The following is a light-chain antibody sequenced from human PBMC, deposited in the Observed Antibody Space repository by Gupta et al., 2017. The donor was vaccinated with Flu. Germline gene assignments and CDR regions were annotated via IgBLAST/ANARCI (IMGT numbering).Light chain of an antibody. V-gene: IGKV3-20*01. CDR2: GAS. CDR1: QNVSSTY. CDR3: HHDLNSKV. Sequence: PGTLSLSPGERASLSCRASQNVSSTYLEWYQQKPGQAPRLIIYGASNRANDITDRFDGSGYGRDFTLTSSRRETEDCAIYYGHHDLNSKVFGQGTKLEIK. J-gene: IGKJ1*01.